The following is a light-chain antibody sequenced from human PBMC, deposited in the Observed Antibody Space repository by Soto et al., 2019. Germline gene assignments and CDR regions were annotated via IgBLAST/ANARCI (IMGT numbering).Light chain of an antibody. Sequence: EIVLTQSPGTLSLSPGERATLSCRASQSVNSRYLAWYQQKPGQAPRLLMYGGSSRATGIPDRFSGSGSGTDFTLTTSRLEPEDFAVYYCHHYGDSPPITFGGGTKVEIK. CDR2: GGS. CDR3: HHYGDSPPIT. CDR1: QSVNSRY. J-gene: IGKJ4*01. V-gene: IGKV3-20*01.